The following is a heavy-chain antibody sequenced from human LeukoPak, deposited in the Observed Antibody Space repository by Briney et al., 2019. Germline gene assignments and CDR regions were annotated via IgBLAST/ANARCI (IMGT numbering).Heavy chain of an antibody. Sequence: GGSLRLSCASSGFGITNYGIHWVRQAPGKGLEWVAVISYDGSNKYYADSVKGRFTISRDNSKNTLYLQMNSLRAEDTAVYYCARDPYCSSTSCYYGWFDPWGQGTLVTVSS. CDR3: ARDPYCSSTSCYYGWFDP. CDR2: ISYDGSNK. D-gene: IGHD2-2*01. J-gene: IGHJ5*02. V-gene: IGHV3-30*03. CDR1: GFGITNYG.